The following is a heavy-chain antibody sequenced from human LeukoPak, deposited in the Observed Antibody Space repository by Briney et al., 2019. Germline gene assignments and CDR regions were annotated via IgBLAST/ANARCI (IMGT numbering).Heavy chain of an antibody. CDR1: GFTSSSYA. V-gene: IGHV3-30-3*01. Sequence: GGSLRLSCAASGFTSSSYAMHWVRQAPGKGLEWVAVISYDGSNKYYADSVKGRFTISRDNSKNTLYLQMNSLRAEDTAVYYCARDTVRGVHYGMDVWGQGTTVTVSS. J-gene: IGHJ6*02. CDR2: ISYDGSNK. CDR3: ARDTVRGVHYGMDV. D-gene: IGHD3-10*01.